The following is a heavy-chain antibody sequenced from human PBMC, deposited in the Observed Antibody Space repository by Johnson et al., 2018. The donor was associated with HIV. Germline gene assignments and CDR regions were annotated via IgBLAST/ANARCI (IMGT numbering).Heavy chain of an antibody. V-gene: IGHV3-30-3*01. J-gene: IGHJ3*02. CDR2: ISYDGSNK. CDR3: ARDRIVGADYDAFDI. Sequence: MQLVESGGGVVQPGRSLRLSCAASGFTFSSYAMHWVRQAPGKGLEWVAVISYDGSNKYYADSVKGRFTISRDNSKNTLYLQMNSLRAEDTAVYHCARDRIVGADYDAFDIWGQGTMVTVSS. D-gene: IGHD1-26*01. CDR1: GFTFSSYA.